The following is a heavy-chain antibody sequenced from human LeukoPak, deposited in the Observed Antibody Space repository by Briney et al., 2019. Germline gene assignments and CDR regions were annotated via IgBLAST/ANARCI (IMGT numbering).Heavy chain of an antibody. CDR1: GYTFTGYY. CDR2: INPNSGGT. D-gene: IGHD5-18*01. CDR3: ARDKRSILRGYSYGWRYFDY. J-gene: IGHJ4*02. V-gene: IGHV1-2*02. Sequence: ASVKVSCKASGYTFTGYYMHWVRQAPGQGLEWMGWINPNSGGTNYAQKFQGRVTMTRDTSISTAYMELSRLRSDDTAVYYCARDKRSILRGYSYGWRYFDYWGQGTLVTVSS.